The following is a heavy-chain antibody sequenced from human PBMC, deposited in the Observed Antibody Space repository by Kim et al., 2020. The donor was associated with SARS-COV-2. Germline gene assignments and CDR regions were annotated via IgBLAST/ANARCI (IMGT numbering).Heavy chain of an antibody. CDR2: ISSSSSTI. J-gene: IGHJ6*02. CDR3: ARDQFDWLQYYYYYGMDV. V-gene: IGHV3-48*02. Sequence: GGSLRLSCAASGFTFSSYSMNWVRQAPGKGLEWVSYISSSSSTIYYADSVKGRFTISRDNAKNSLYLQMNSLRDEDTAVYYCARDQFDWLQYYYYYGMDVWGQGTTVTVSS. CDR1: GFTFSSYS. D-gene: IGHD3-9*01.